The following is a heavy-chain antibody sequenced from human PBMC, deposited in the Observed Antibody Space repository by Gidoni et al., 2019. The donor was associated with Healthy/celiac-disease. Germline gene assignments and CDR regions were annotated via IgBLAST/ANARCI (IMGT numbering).Heavy chain of an antibody. D-gene: IGHD2-15*01. V-gene: IGHV3-23*04. J-gene: IGHJ4*02. CDR1: GFTFSSYA. CDR3: AKDLPDIVVVVAATPPFDY. CDR2: SSGSGGST. Sequence: EVQLGETGGGVVQPGGSRRLAGAASGFTFSSYAMSWVSQAPGKGLEWVSASSGSGGSTYYADSVKGRFTISRDNSKNTLYLQMNSLRAEDTAVYYCAKDLPDIVVVVAATPPFDYWGQGTLVTVSS.